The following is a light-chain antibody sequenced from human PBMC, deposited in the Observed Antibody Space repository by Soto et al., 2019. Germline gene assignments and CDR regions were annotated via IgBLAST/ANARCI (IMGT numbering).Light chain of an antibody. J-gene: IGLJ1*01. Sequence: QSALTQPDSLSGSPGQSITISCTGSSSDIGGFDLVSWYQQHPGKAPKLLLYEVNKRPSGVSNRFSGSKSGNTASLTISGLQADDEAYYYCSSYRTGGPFVFGTGTKLTVL. V-gene: IGLV2-14*02. CDR1: SSDIGGFDL. CDR3: SSYRTGGPFV. CDR2: EVN.